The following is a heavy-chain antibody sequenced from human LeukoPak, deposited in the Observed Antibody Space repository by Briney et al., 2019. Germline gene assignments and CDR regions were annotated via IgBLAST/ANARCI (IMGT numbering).Heavy chain of an antibody. D-gene: IGHD6-13*01. CDR3: ARDILRRGYMYAFDI. Sequence: SVKVSCKASGGTFSSYTISLVRQAPGQGLEWVGRIIPILGIANYAQKFQGRVTITADKSTSTAYMELSSLRSEDTAVYYCARDILRRGYMYAFDIWGQGTMVTVSS. V-gene: IGHV1-69*04. CDR2: IIPILGIA. CDR1: GGTFSSYT. J-gene: IGHJ3*02.